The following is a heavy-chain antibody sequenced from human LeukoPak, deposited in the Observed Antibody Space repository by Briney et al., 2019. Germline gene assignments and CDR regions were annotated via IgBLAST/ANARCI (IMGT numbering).Heavy chain of an antibody. J-gene: IGHJ4*02. CDR1: GGSISSSSYY. CDR2: IYYSGST. Sequence: PSETLSLTCTVSGGSISSSSYYWGWIRQPPGKGLEWIGSIYYSGSTYYNPSLKSRVTISVDTSKNQFSLKLSSVTAADTAVYYCARQKQWLTLPLPNFDYWGQGTLVTVSS. V-gene: IGHV4-39*01. D-gene: IGHD6-19*01. CDR3: ARQKQWLTLPLPNFDY.